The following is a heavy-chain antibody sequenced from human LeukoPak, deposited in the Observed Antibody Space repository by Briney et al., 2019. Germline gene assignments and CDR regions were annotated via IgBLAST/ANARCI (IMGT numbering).Heavy chain of an antibody. CDR1: GSSISSSSYY. Sequence: SETLSLSCTVSGSSISSSSYYWGWIRQPPGKGLEWIGSIYYSGSTYYKPSLKSRVTISVDTSKNQFSLKLSSVTAADTAAYYCARPLVDIVATTPSWFDPWGQGTLVTVSS. J-gene: IGHJ5*02. CDR3: ARPLVDIVATTPSWFDP. CDR2: IYYSGST. D-gene: IGHD5-12*01. V-gene: IGHV4-39*01.